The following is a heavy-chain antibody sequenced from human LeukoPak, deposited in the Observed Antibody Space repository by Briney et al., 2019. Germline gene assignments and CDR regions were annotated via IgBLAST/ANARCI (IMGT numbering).Heavy chain of an antibody. CDR3: AKSVSVQLARQAFDL. CDR2: ISSSGENT. D-gene: IGHD1-1*01. CDR1: GFTFNSYA. V-gene: IGHV3-23*01. J-gene: IGHJ3*01. Sequence: PGGSLRLSCAASGFTFNSYAMSWVRQAPGKGLEWVSSISSSGENTYYADSVKGRFTISRDNFKNTMYVQMSSLRGEDTAVYYCAKSVSVQLARQAFDLWGQGTMVTVSS.